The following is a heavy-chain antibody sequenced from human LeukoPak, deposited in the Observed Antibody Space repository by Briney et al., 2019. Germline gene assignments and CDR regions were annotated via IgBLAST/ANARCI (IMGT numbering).Heavy chain of an antibody. V-gene: IGHV4-39*01. CDR3: ARVTISGSYFILDY. J-gene: IGHJ4*02. CDR2: IYYSGST. D-gene: IGHD1-26*01. Sequence: PSETLSLTCTVSGGSISSSSYYWGWIRQPPGKGLEWIGSIYYSGSTYYNPSLKSRVTISVDTSKNQFSLKLSSVTAADTAVYYCARVTISGSYFILDYWGQGTLVTVSS. CDR1: GGSISSSSYY.